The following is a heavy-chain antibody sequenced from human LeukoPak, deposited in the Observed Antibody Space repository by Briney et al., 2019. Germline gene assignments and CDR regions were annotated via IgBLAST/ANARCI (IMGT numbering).Heavy chain of an antibody. CDR2: IIPIFGTA. J-gene: IGHJ4*02. CDR3: ARVSYGDYVDY. V-gene: IGHV1-69*05. Sequence: GASVKVSCKASGGTSSSYAISWVRQAPGQGLEWMGGIIPIFGTANYAQKFQGRVTITTDESTSTAYMELSSLRSEDTVVYYCARVSYGDYVDYWGQGTLVTVSS. CDR1: GGTSSSYA. D-gene: IGHD4-17*01.